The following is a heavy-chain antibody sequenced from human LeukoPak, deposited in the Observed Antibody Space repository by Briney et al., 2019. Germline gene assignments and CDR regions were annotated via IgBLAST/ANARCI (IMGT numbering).Heavy chain of an antibody. CDR3: ARDALL. CDR2: ISSNGGST. CDR1: GFTFSSYA. J-gene: IGHJ3*01. V-gene: IGHV3-64*01. Sequence: TGGSLRLSCAASGFTFSSYAMHWVRQAPGKGLEYVSAISSNGGSTYYANSVKGRFTISRDNSKNALYLQMGSLRAEDMAVYYCARDALLWGQGTMVTVSS.